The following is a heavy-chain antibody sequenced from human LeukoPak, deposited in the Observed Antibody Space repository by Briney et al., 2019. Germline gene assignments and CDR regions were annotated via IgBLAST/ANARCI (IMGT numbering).Heavy chain of an antibody. CDR1: RFTFGDYA. D-gene: IGHD5-18*01. Sequence: PGRSLRLSCTASRFTFGDYAMSWVRQAPGRGLEWVGFIRSKAYGGTTEYGASVRVRLTISRDDSKSIAYLQMNSLKTEDTAVYYCARRGYDYGYLDYWGQGTLVTVSS. CDR2: IRSKAYGGTT. V-gene: IGHV3-49*04. CDR3: ARRGYDYGYLDY. J-gene: IGHJ4*02.